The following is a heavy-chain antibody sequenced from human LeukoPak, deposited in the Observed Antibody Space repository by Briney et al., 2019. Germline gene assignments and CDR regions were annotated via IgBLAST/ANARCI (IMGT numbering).Heavy chain of an antibody. J-gene: IGHJ4*02. CDR1: GFTFSGYW. Sequence: GGSLRLPCAASGFTFSGYWMSWVRQAPGKGLEWVANIKQDGSEKYYVDSVKGRFTISRDNAKNSLYLQMNSLRAEDTAVYYCARSYSGSYFFDYWGQGTLVTVSS. CDR2: IKQDGSEK. V-gene: IGHV3-7*01. CDR3: ARSYSGSYFFDY. D-gene: IGHD1-26*01.